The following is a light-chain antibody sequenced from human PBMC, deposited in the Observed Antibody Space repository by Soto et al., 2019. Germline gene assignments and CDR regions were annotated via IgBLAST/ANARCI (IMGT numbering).Light chain of an antibody. V-gene: IGKV3-15*01. J-gene: IGKJ1*01. Sequence: EVVMTQSPATLSVSPGERATLSCRASESVSRNLAWYQQKPGQAPRLLIYGASTRATGIPARFSGSGSGTEFTLTISSLQPEDFAVYYCQQYNNWPRTFGQGTKVDI. CDR1: ESVSRN. CDR2: GAS. CDR3: QQYNNWPRT.